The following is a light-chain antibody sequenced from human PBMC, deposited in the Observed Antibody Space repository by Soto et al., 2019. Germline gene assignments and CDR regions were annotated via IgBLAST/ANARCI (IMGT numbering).Light chain of an antibody. CDR3: TSWTTSTTMK. Sequence: QSVLTQPASVSGSPGQSITISCTRTSSDVGAYNYVSWYQQHPGKAPKLMIYDVNIRPSGVSNRFSGSKSGNTASLTISGLQAEDEADYYCTSWTTSTTMKFGGGT. CDR2: DVN. J-gene: IGLJ2*01. CDR1: SSDVGAYNY. V-gene: IGLV2-14*01.